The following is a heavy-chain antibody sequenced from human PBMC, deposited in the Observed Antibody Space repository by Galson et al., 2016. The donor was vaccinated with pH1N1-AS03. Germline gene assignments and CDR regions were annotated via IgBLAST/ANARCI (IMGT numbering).Heavy chain of an antibody. J-gene: IGHJ6*02. D-gene: IGHD5-18*01. V-gene: IGHV4-4*02. Sequence: SETLSLTCDVSGGSVSSNTWWSWVRQPPGKGLEWIGEVSHAGRTNYSPSLKSRVTISLDKSKNQFSLQLTSVTAADTAVYYCARDVLPYSLGLDVWGQGTTVTVSS. CDR1: GGSVSSNTW. CDR2: VSHAGRT. CDR3: ARDVLPYSLGLDV.